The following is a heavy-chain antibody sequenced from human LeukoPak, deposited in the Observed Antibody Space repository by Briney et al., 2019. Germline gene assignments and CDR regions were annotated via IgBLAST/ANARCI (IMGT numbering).Heavy chain of an antibody. CDR2: IRYDGSNK. CDR1: GFTFSSYG. J-gene: IGHJ3*02. D-gene: IGHD1-26*01. CDR3: AKDGEWELRDAFDI. Sequence: GGSLRLSCAPSGFTFSSYGMHWGREAPGKGLEWVAFIRYDGSNKYYADSVKGRFTISRDNSKNTLYLQMNSLRAEDTAVYYCAKDGEWELRDAFDIWGQGTMVTVSS. V-gene: IGHV3-30*02.